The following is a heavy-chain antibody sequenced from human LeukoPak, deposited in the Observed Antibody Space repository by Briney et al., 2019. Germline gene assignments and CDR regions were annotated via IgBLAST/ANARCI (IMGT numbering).Heavy chain of an antibody. CDR2: IYYSGST. D-gene: IGHD4-11*01. CDR1: GGSISTYY. CDR3: ARAQVDYNNGPGSQGYYSYSMDV. J-gene: IGHJ6*02. Sequence: SETLSLTCTVSGGSISTYYGNWIRQAPGKGLEWIGYIYYSGSTNYNPSLKSRVTISVDTSRNQFSLKLSSVTAADTAVYYCARAQVDYNNGPGSQGYYSYSMDVWGQGTTVTVSS. V-gene: IGHV4-59*01.